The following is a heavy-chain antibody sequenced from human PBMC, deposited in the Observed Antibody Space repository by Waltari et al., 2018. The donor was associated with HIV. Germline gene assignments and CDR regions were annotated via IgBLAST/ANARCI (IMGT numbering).Heavy chain of an antibody. V-gene: IGHV3-30*18. D-gene: IGHD1-26*01. CDR2: IWLNGNNE. Sequence: QVQLVESGGGVVQPGRSLRLSCADSGFTFSSYGMHWVRQAPCNGPEWVAIIWLNGNNEYYADSVKGRFTISRDNSKDTLYLQMNSLRAEDTAMYYCAKDNSVNYFTGDAFDIWGQGTMVIVSS. CDR1: GFTFSSYG. J-gene: IGHJ3*02. CDR3: AKDNSVNYFTGDAFDI.